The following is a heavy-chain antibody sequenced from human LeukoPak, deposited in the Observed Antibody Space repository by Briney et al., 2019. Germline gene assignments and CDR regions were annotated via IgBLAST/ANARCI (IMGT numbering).Heavy chain of an antibody. CDR3: ARHLRVMTTVTTLENYFDY. CDR2: VYYSGRT. V-gene: IGHV4-39*01. J-gene: IGHJ4*02. Sequence: PSETLSLTCSVSGGSMRISHYYWGWIRQPPGKGLEWIGSVYYSGRTDYNPSLKSRVTISLDMSKNQFSLKLSSVTAADTAVYYCARHLRVMTTVTTLENYFDYWGQGTLVTVSS. D-gene: IGHD4-17*01. CDR1: GGSMRISHYY.